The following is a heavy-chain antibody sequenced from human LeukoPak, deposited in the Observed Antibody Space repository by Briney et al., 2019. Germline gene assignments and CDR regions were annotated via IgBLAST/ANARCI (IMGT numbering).Heavy chain of an antibody. CDR2: ISGSGGST. CDR3: AKVGYCSSTSCNDAFDI. V-gene: IGHV3-23*01. D-gene: IGHD2-2*01. Sequence: GGSLRPSCAASGFTFSSYAMSWVRQAPGKGLEWVSAISGSGGSTYYADSVKGRFTISRDNSKNTLYLQMNSLRAEDTAVYYCAKVGYCSSTSCNDAFDIWGQGTMVTVSS. CDR1: GFTFSSYA. J-gene: IGHJ3*02.